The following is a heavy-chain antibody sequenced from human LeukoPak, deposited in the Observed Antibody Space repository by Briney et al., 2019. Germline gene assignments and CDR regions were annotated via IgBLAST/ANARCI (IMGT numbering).Heavy chain of an antibody. V-gene: IGHV1-18*01. CDR1: GYTFTNYH. Sequence: GASVKVSCKASGYTFTNYHITWVRQAPGQGLEWMGWISTYNGNTNYAQNLQGRVTMTTDTSTSTAYMELRSLRSDDTAEYYCARDPPNHYGSGSYGPTHFDYWGQGTLVTVSS. CDR3: ARDPPNHYGSGSYGPTHFDY. J-gene: IGHJ4*02. D-gene: IGHD3-10*01. CDR2: ISTYNGNT.